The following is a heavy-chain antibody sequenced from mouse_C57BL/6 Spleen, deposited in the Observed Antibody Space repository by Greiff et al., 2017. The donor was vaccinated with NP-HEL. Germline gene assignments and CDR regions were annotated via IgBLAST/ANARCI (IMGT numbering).Heavy chain of an antibody. CDR3: ARGGWLPFFAY. D-gene: IGHD2-3*01. V-gene: IGHV1-76*01. CDR1: GYTFTDYY. J-gene: IGHJ3*01. CDR2: IYPGSGNT. Sequence: VMLVESGAELVRPGASVKLSCKVSGYTFTDYYINWVKQRPGQGLEWIARIYPGSGNTYYNEKFKGKATLTAEKSSSTAYMQLSSLTSEDSAVYFCARGGWLPFFAYWGQGTLVTVSA.